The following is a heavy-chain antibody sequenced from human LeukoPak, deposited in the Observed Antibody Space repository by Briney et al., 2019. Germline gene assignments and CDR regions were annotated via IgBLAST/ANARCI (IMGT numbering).Heavy chain of an antibody. D-gene: IGHD3-9*01. J-gene: IGHJ4*02. CDR1: GLSVSSNY. CDR3: ARSFYDILIGYYQYFDY. Sequence: GGSLRLSCVASGLSVSSNYMSWVRQAPGQGLESVSVIYRDGSSYYTESAKGRFTISRDNSKNTLYIQMNSLRAEDTAVYYCARSFYDILIGYYQYFDYWGQGTLVTVSS. V-gene: IGHV3-66*01. CDR2: IYRDGSS.